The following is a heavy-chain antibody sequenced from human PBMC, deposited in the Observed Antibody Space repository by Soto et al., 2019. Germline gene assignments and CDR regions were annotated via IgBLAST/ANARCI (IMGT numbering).Heavy chain of an antibody. CDR3: ARGVAEVAGPPYFDY. V-gene: IGHV4-34*01. CDR2: INHSGST. D-gene: IGHD6-19*01. CDR1: GGSFSGYY. Sequence: QVQLQQWGAGLLKPSETLSLTCAVYGGSFSGYYWSWIRQPPGKGLEWIGEINHSGSTNYNPSLKSRVTISVDTSKNQFSLKLSSVTAADTAVYYCARGVAEVAGPPYFDYWGQGTLVTVSS. J-gene: IGHJ4*02.